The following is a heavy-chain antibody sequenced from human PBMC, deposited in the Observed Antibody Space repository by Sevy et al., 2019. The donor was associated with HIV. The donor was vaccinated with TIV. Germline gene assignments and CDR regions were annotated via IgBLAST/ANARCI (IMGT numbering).Heavy chain of an antibody. CDR1: GGSVSSGSYY. Sequence: ETLSLTCTVSGGSVSSGSYYWSWIRQPPGKGLEWIGYIYYSGSTYYNPSLKSRVTISVDTSKNQFSLKLSSVTAADTAVYYCARDNRGKQAAFDIWGQGTMVTVSS. CDR2: IYYSGST. J-gene: IGHJ3*02. CDR3: ARDNRGKQAAFDI. V-gene: IGHV4-61*01. D-gene: IGHD1-26*01.